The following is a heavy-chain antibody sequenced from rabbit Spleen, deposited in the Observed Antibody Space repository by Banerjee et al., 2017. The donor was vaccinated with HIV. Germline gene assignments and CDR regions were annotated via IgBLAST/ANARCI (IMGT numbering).Heavy chain of an antibody. CDR2: IDPLFGNT. J-gene: IGHJ4*01. V-gene: IGHV1S47*01. CDR1: GFDVSNYG. D-gene: IGHD1-1*01. CDR3: ARDLTGVIGWNFGW. Sequence: QEQLVESGGGLVQPGGSLKLSCKASGFDVSNYGMSWVRQAPGKGLEWIGYIDPLFGNTYYANWVNGRFSISRENTQNTLYLQLSSLTAADTATYFCARDLTGVIGWNFGWWGPGTLVTVS.